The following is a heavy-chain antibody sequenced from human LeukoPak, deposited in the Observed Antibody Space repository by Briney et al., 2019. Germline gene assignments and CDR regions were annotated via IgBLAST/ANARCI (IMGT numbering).Heavy chain of an antibody. V-gene: IGHV3-66*01. Sequence: GGSLRLSCAASGFTVSSNYMSWVRQAPGKGLEWVSVIYSGGSTYYADSVKGRFTISRDNSKNTLYPQMNSLRAEDTAVYYCARAAMVTMYYFDYWGQGTLVTVSS. J-gene: IGHJ4*02. CDR3: ARAAMVTMYYFDY. D-gene: IGHD5-18*01. CDR2: IYSGGST. CDR1: GFTVSSNY.